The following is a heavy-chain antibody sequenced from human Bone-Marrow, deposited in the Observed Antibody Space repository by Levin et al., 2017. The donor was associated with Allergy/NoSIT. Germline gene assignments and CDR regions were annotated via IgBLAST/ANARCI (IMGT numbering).Heavy chain of an antibody. J-gene: IGHJ4*02. CDR2: VFETGAT. CDR1: GVSSSRYY. Sequence: KASETLSLTCTVSGVSSSRYYWTWFRQPPGKGLEWIGYVFETGATYYSPSFKSRVTISVDTSKMQFSLNLSSVTAADTAVYYCARAQSGYNYGPFDSWGQGTLVTVSS. V-gene: IGHV4-59*01. D-gene: IGHD5-18*01. CDR3: ARAQSGYNYGPFDS.